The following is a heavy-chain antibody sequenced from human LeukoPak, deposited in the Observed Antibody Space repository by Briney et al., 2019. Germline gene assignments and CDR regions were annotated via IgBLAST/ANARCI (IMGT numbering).Heavy chain of an antibody. CDR1: GGSFSGYY. V-gene: IGHV4-34*01. D-gene: IGHD2-21*02. CDR2: INHSGST. CDR3: AASEHLTYFDY. J-gene: IGHJ4*02. Sequence: SETLSLTCAVYGGSFSGYYWSWIRQPPGKGLEWIGEINHSGSTNYNPSLESRVTISVDTSKNQFFLKLSSVTAADTAVYYCAASEHLTYFDYWGQGTLVTVSS.